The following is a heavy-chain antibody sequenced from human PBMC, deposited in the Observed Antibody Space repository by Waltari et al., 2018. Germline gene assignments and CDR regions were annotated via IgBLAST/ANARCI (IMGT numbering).Heavy chain of an antibody. Sequence: QVQLVESGGGVVQPGRSLRLTCAASGFTFSSYGMNWVRQAPGKGLEWVAVIWYDGSNKYYADSVKGRFTISRDNSKNTLYLQMNSLRAEDTAVYYCARYGPAGSYFFDYWGQGTLVTVSS. CDR2: IWYDGSNK. CDR3: ARYGPAGSYFFDY. J-gene: IGHJ4*02. V-gene: IGHV3-33*01. CDR1: GFTFSSYG. D-gene: IGHD1-26*01.